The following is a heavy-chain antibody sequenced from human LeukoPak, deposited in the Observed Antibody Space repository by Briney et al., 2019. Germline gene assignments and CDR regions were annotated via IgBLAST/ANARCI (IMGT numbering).Heavy chain of an antibody. Sequence: GGSLRLSCAASGFTFSSYVLSWVRQAPGKGLEWVSAISASDGSTFYADSVKGRFTISRDNSKNTLYLQMNSLRAEDTAVYYCARDESSGYYSGFDYWGQGTLVTVSS. CDR3: ARDESSGYYSGFDY. V-gene: IGHV3-23*01. CDR1: GFTFSSYV. D-gene: IGHD3-22*01. J-gene: IGHJ4*02. CDR2: ISASDGST.